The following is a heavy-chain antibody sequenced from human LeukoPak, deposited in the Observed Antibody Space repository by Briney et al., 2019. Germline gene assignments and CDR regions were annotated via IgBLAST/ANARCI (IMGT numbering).Heavy chain of an antibody. CDR1: GFTFSSYA. CDR3: AKDPRGDCSGGSCHYLNY. J-gene: IGHJ4*02. Sequence: GGSLRLSCAASGFTFSSYAMSWVRQAPGKGLEWVSATSGSGGSTCYADSVKGRFTVSRDNSKNTLYLQMNSLRADDTAVYYCAKDPRGDCSGGSCHYLNYWGQGTLVSVSS. D-gene: IGHD2-15*01. CDR2: TSGSGGST. V-gene: IGHV3-23*01.